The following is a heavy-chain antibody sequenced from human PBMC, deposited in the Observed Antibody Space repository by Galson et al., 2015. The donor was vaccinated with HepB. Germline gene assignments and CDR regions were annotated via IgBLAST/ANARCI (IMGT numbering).Heavy chain of an antibody. CDR1: GFTVSSNY. Sequence: SLRLSCAASGFTVSSNYMSWVRQAPGKGLEWVSVIYSGGSTYYADSVKGRFTISRDNSKNTLYLQMNSLRAEDTALHYCAKGVAAAGHHFDYWGQGTLVTVSS. CDR3: AKGVAAAGHHFDY. J-gene: IGHJ4*02. D-gene: IGHD2-2*01. V-gene: IGHV3-53*01. CDR2: IYSGGST.